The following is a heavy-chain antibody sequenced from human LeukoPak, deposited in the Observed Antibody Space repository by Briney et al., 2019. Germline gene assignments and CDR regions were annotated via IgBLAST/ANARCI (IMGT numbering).Heavy chain of an antibody. J-gene: IGHJ6*02. Sequence: ASVKVSCKASGYTFTSYDINWVGQATGQGLEWMGWMNPNSGNTGYAQKFQGRVTMTRNTSISTAYMELSSLRSEETAVYYCARGGYFLPAAIWSYYYGMDVWGQGTTVTVSS. V-gene: IGHV1-8*01. D-gene: IGHD2-2*02. CDR3: ARGGYFLPAAIWSYYYGMDV. CDR2: MNPNSGNT. CDR1: GYTFTSYD.